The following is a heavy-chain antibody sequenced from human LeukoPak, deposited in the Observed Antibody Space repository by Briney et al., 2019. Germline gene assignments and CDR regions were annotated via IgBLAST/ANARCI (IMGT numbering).Heavy chain of an antibody. Sequence: SETLSLTCTVAGGSMSSNYWSWIRQPPGKGLEWIGYIHYSGSTNYNPSLKSRVPISVDRPKNQSSLNLSSVNPADPAVNYCGRDRPGGSSLVYWGQGTLVTVSS. D-gene: IGHD6-13*01. V-gene: IGHV4-59*01. CDR2: IHYSGST. J-gene: IGHJ4*02. CDR3: GRDRPGGSSLVY. CDR1: GGSMSSNY.